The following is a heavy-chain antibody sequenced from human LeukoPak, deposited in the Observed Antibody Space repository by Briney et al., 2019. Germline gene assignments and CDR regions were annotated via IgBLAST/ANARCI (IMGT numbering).Heavy chain of an antibody. J-gene: IGHJ5*02. Sequence: ASVKVSCKASGYTFTSYAMHWVRQAPGQRLEWMGWINAGNGNTKYSQKFQGRVTITADESTSTAYMELSSLRSEDTAMYYCARGIILRFLGQFDPWGQGTLVTVSS. CDR2: INAGNGNT. V-gene: IGHV1-3*01. D-gene: IGHD3-3*01. CDR3: ARGIILRFLGQFDP. CDR1: GYTFTSYA.